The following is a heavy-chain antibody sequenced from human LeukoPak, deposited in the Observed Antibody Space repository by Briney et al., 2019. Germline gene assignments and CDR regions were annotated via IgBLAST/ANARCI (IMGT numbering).Heavy chain of an antibody. Sequence: SETLSLTCTVSGGSISSSSYYWGWIRQPPGKGLEWIGYIYYSGSTNYNPSLKSRVTISVDTSKNQFSLKLSSVTAADTAVYYCARVLYYYDSSGYYSSYYYYYYMDVWGKGTTVTISS. V-gene: IGHV4-61*05. CDR1: GGSISSSSYY. J-gene: IGHJ6*03. CDR3: ARVLYYYDSSGYYSSYYYYYYMDV. CDR2: IYYSGST. D-gene: IGHD3-22*01.